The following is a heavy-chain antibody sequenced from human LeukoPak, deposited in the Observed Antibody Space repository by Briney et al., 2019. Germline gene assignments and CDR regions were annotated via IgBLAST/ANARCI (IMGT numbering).Heavy chain of an antibody. CDR1: GGSFSGYY. CDR2: INHSGST. V-gene: IGHV4-34*01. CDR3: ARGRRGRGYYYDSSGYYYVY. D-gene: IGHD3-22*01. Sequence: SETLSPTCAVYGGSFSGYYWSWIRQPPGKGLEWVGEINHSGSTNYNPSLKSRVTISVDTSKNQFSLKLSSVTAADTAVYYCARGRRGRGYYYDSSGYYYVYWGQGTLVTVSS. J-gene: IGHJ4*02.